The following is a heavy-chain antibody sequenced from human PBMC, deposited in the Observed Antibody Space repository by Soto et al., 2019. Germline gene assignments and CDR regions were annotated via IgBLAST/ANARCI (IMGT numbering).Heavy chain of an antibody. J-gene: IGHJ5*02. V-gene: IGHV3-23*01. D-gene: IGHD3-3*01. Sequence: PGGSLRLSCAASGFTFSSYAMSWVRQAPGKGLEWVSAISGSGGGTYYADSVKGRFTISRDNSKNTLYLQMNSLRAEDTAVYYCAKDSPNRVWSGYWVSGGYWFDPWGQGTLVTVSS. CDR3: AKDSPNRVWSGYWVSGGYWFDP. CDR2: ISGSGGGT. CDR1: GFTFSSYA.